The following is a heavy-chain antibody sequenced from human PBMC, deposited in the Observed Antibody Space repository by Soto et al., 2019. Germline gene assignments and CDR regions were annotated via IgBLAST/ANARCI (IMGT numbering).Heavy chain of an antibody. V-gene: IGHV4-39*01. CDR2: IYYSGST. CDR1: GGSISSSSYY. CDR3: ARHRDIVVVVAAITTGNWFAP. Sequence: SETLSLTCTVSGGSISSSSYYWGWIRQPPGKGLEWIGSIYYSGSTYYNPSLKSRVTISVDTSKNQFSLKLSSVTAADTAVYYCARHRDIVVVVAAITTGNWFAPWGQGTLVTVYS. J-gene: IGHJ5*02. D-gene: IGHD2-15*01.